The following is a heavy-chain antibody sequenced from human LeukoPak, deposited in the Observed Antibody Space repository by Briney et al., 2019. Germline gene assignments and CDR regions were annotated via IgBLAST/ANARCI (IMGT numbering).Heavy chain of an antibody. D-gene: IGHD5-12*01. CDR2: VRDSGTRT. CDR3: AKTSRTNSGYDSPFDY. V-gene: IGHV3-23*01. CDR1: GFTFSTYA. J-gene: IGHJ4*02. Sequence: GESLRLSCAASGFTFSTYAMLWVRQVPGKALEWVSCVRDSGTRTDYADSVKGRFTISRDNSKHTLYLQMNSLRAEDTAIYYCAKTSRTNSGYDSPFDYWGQGTLVTVSS.